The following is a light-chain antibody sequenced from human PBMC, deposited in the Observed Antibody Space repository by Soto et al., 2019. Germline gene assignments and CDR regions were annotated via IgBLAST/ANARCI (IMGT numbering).Light chain of an antibody. V-gene: IGLV2-14*03. CDR3: YSYADGSIYF. Sequence: QSVLTQPASVSGSPGQSITISSTGTSRDVGAYDYVSWYLQYPDKAPQLLIYYVDHRPSGVSSRFSGSKSGNTASLTISGLQAEDEGDYYCYSYADGSIYFFGTGTKVTV. J-gene: IGLJ1*01. CDR2: YVD. CDR1: SRDVGAYDY.